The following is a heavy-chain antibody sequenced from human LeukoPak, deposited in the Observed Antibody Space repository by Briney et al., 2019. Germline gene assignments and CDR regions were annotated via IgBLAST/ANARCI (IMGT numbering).Heavy chain of an antibody. V-gene: IGHV4-39*01. CDR1: GGSISSSNYY. J-gene: IGHJ4*02. D-gene: IGHD6-13*01. Sequence: PSETLSLNCTFSGGSISSSNYYWDWIRQPPGKGLEWIGSISYSGSTYYNPSLKSRVTISVDTSQNRFSLKVTSVSAADTAVYYCARGRPAAGQNFFDYWGQGTLVTVSS. CDR2: ISYSGST. CDR3: ARGRPAAGQNFFDY.